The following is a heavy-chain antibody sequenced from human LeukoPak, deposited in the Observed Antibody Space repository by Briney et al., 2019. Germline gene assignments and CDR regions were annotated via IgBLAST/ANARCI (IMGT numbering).Heavy chain of an antibody. J-gene: IGHJ4*02. CDR2: IKQDGSDK. Sequence: QPGGSLRLSCAASGLTFNSYWMTWVRQAPGKGLEWVADIKQDGSDKYYAGSVKGRFTISRDNAKNSLYLQMNSLRAEDTAVYFCARYNSAWKTDDYWGQGTLVTVSS. V-gene: IGHV3-7*03. CDR3: ARYNSAWKTDDY. CDR1: GLTFNSYW. D-gene: IGHD6-19*01.